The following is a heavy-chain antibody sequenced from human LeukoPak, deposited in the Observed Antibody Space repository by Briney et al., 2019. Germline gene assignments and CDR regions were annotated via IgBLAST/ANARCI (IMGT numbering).Heavy chain of an antibody. J-gene: IGHJ5*02. V-gene: IGHV2-5*02. CDR2: IYWDDDK. CDR1: GFSLSTSGVG. CDR3: AAFLWFGELSRNWFDP. Sequence: ESGPTLVKPTQTLTLTCTFSGFSLSTSGVGVGWIRQPPGKALEWLALIYWDDDKRYSPSLKSRLTITKDTSKNQVVLTMTNMDPVDTATYYCAAFLWFGELSRNWFDPWGQGTLVTVFS. D-gene: IGHD3-10*01.